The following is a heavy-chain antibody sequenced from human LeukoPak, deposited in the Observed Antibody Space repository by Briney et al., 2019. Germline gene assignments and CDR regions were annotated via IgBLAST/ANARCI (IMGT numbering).Heavy chain of an antibody. Sequence: PPETLSLTCTVSGGSISSSSDYWAWVRQPPGKGLEWIGSIHYSGSTYYNPSLKSRVTISIDTSKNQFSLKLSSVTATDTAVYYCASLREGGVAHWFDPWGQGTLVTVSS. CDR3: ASLREGGVAHWFDP. V-gene: IGHV4-39*01. D-gene: IGHD2-15*01. J-gene: IGHJ5*02. CDR1: GGSISSSSDY. CDR2: IHYSGST.